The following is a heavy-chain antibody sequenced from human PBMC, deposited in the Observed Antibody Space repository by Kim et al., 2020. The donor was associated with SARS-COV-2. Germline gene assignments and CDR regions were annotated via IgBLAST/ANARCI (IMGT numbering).Heavy chain of an antibody. J-gene: IGHJ4*02. D-gene: IGHD3-16*01. CDR2: SYI. CDR3: AGGRFFDY. V-gene: IGHV3-21*01. Sequence: SYIYSAGSVKGRFTISRDNAKNSLYLQMNSLGAEGTAVYYCAGGRFFDYWGQGTLVTVSS.